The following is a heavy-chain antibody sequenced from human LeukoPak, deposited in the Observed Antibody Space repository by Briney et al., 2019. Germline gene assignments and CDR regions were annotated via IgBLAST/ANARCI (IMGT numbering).Heavy chain of an antibody. J-gene: IGHJ4*02. CDR3: VRGMVAVAGVDS. CDR2: INTDGSGT. V-gene: IGHV3-74*01. CDR1: GFTFSSYW. D-gene: IGHD6-19*01. Sequence: GGSLRLSCAASGFTFSSYWMHWVRHAPGKGLVWVSRINTDGSGTSYPDSVKGRFTISRDNAKNTLFLQMNSLRAEDTAVYYCVRGMVAVAGVDSWGQGTLVTVSS.